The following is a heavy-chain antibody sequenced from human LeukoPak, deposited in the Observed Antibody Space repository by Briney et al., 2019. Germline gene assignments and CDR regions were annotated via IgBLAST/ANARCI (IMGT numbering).Heavy chain of an antibody. Sequence: GGSLRLSCAASGFTFSSYAMGWVRQAPGKGLEWVSAISGSGGSTYYAGSVKGRFTISRDNSKNTLYLQMNSLRAEDTAVYYCAKDRKAGPFDYWGQGTLVTVSS. CDR3: AKDRKAGPFDY. J-gene: IGHJ4*02. CDR2: ISGSGGST. CDR1: GFTFSSYA. D-gene: IGHD1-14*01. V-gene: IGHV3-23*01.